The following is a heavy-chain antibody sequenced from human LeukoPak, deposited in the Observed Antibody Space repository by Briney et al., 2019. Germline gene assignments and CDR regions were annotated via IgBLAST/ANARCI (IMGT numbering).Heavy chain of an antibody. V-gene: IGHV3-30-3*01. CDR3: ARENQAGGGSDY. Sequence: GRSLRLSCAASGFTFSSYAMHWVRQAPGKGLEWVAVISYDGSNKYYADSVKGRFTISRDNSKNTLYLQMNSLRAEDTAVYYCARENQAGGGSDYWGQGTLVTVSS. CDR1: GFTFSSYA. J-gene: IGHJ4*02. D-gene: IGHD2-15*01. CDR2: ISYDGSNK.